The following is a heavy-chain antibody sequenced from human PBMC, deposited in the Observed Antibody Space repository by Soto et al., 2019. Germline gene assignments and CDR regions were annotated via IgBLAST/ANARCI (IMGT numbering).Heavy chain of an antibody. D-gene: IGHD3-3*01. J-gene: IGHJ4*02. CDR2: IYYSGST. V-gene: IGHV4-31*03. CDR3: ARSAADYDFWSGYALGFDY. Sequence: QVQLQESGPGLVKPSQTLSLTCTVSGGSISSGGYYWSWIRQHPGKGMGWIGSIYYSGSTYYNPSLKSRVTISVDTSKNQFSLKLSSVTAADTAVYYCARSAADYDFWSGYALGFDYWGQGTLVTVSS. CDR1: GGSISSGGYY.